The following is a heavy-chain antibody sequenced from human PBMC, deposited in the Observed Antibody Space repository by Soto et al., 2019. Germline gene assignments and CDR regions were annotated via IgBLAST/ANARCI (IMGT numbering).Heavy chain of an antibody. Sequence: PSETLSPTCTVSARSFSGYYWSWIRQPPEKGLDWIGNVDYSGGAKYNPTVKGQGSLSVDTSKNQFSLNLSSVTAADTAVYYCTRDGDGRMTTNPYYYYGMDVWGPGTTVTV. CDR3: TRDGDGRMTTNPYYYYGMDV. J-gene: IGHJ6*02. D-gene: IGHD2-21*02. CDR1: ARSFSGYY. CDR2: VDYSGGA. V-gene: IGHV4-59*01.